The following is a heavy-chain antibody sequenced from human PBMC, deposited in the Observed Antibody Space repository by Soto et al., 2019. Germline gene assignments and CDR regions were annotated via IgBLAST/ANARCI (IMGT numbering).Heavy chain of an antibody. Sequence: QVQLVQSGGEVRKPGASVKVSCKASGDTITNYGISWVRQAPGQGLEWMGWISFYNGNTKYAQNLQGRVTLTTDTSTSTXYMELRSLRSDDTAVYYCASATSIAVAGKESWGQGTLVTVSS. D-gene: IGHD6-19*01. CDR2: ISFYNGNT. CDR3: ASATSIAVAGKES. J-gene: IGHJ4*02. V-gene: IGHV1-18*01. CDR1: GDTITNYG.